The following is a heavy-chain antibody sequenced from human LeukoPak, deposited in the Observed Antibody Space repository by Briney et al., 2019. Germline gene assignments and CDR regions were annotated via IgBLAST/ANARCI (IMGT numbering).Heavy chain of an antibody. J-gene: IGHJ4*02. CDR2: ISGSGGST. D-gene: IGHD2-2*01. CDR3: AKVGPIVVVPAAHFDY. Sequence: ETLSLTCAVYGGTFSGYYWSWIRQPPGKGLEWVSAISGSGGSTYYADSVKGRFTISRDNSKDTLYLQMNSLRAEDTAVYYCAKVGPIVVVPAAHFDYWGQGTLVTVSS. CDR1: GGTFSGYY. V-gene: IGHV3-23*01.